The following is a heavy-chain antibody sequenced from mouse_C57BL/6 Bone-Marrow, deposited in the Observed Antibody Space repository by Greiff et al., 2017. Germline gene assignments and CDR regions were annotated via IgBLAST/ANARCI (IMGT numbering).Heavy chain of an antibody. CDR3: TREGLWSYYFDY. J-gene: IGHJ2*01. CDR1: GFNIKDDY. V-gene: IGHV14-4*01. Sequence: VQLKESGAELVRPGASVKLSCTASGFNIKDDYMHWVTQRPEQCLEWLGWIDPENGATEYASKFQGKATRTADTSSNTAYLQLSSLTSEDTAVYYCTREGLWSYYFDYWGQGTTLTVSS. D-gene: IGHD1-1*02. CDR2: IDPENGAT.